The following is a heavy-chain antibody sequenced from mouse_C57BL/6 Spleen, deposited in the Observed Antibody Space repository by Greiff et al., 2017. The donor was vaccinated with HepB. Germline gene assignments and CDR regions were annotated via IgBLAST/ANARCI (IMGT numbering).Heavy chain of an antibody. V-gene: IGHV1-72*01. CDR1: GYTFTSYW. D-gene: IGHD2-5*01. CDR3: VLYSNYVDYYAMDY. CDR2: IDPNSGGT. Sequence: QVQLKQPGAELVKPGASVKLSCKASGYTFTSYWMHWVKQRPGRGLEWIGRIDPNSGGTKYNEKFKSKATLTVDKPSSTAYMQLSSLTSEDSAVYYCVLYSNYVDYYAMDYWGQGTSVTVSS. J-gene: IGHJ4*01.